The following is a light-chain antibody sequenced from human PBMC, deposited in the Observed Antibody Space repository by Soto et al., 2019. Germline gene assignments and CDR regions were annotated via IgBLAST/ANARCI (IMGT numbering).Light chain of an antibody. V-gene: IGKV3-11*01. J-gene: IGKJ5*01. CDR1: QSVSSY. Sequence: EIVLTQSPATLSLSPGERATLSCRARQSVSSYLAWYQQKPGQAPRLLXDDASNRATGIPARFSGSGSGTDFTLTISSLEPEDFAVYYCQQRSNWPPITFGQGTRLEIK. CDR3: QQRSNWPPIT. CDR2: DAS.